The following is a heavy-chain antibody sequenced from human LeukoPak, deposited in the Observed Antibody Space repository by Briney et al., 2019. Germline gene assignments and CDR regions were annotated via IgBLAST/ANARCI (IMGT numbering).Heavy chain of an antibody. V-gene: IGHV1-18*01. CDR2: ISAYNGNT. CDR1: GYTFTSYG. CDR3: ARLSIAAPLDY. J-gene: IGHJ4*02. Sequence: GASVKVSCKASGYTFTSYGISWVREAAGQGLEWMGWISAYNGNTNYAQKLQGRVTMTTDTSTSTAYMELRSLRSDDTAVYYCARLSIAAPLDYWGQGTLVTVSS. D-gene: IGHD6-6*01.